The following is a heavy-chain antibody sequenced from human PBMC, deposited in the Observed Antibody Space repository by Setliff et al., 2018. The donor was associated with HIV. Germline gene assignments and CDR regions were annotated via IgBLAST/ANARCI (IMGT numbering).Heavy chain of an antibody. D-gene: IGHD2-2*01. CDR3: ARDFCSSTTCTNWFHP. CDR1: GGSISSGDYS. Sequence: SETLSLTCNVSGGSISSGDYSWSWVRQSPGKGLEWIGEINESGSGIINYNPSLKSRVTISADPSKNQFSLNLSSVTAADTAVYYCARDFCSSTTCTNWFHPWGQGTLVTVSS. J-gene: IGHJ5*02. CDR2: INESGSGII. V-gene: IGHV4-39*07.